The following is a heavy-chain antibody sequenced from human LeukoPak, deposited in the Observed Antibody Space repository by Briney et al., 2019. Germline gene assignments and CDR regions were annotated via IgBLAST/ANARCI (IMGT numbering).Heavy chain of an antibody. Sequence: GGSLRLSCAASGFTFSSYSMNWVRQAPGKGLEWVSSISSSSYIYYADSVKGRFTISRDNAKNSLYLQMNSLRAEDTAVYYCARDIMDYDLTYYFDYWGQGTLVTVSS. J-gene: IGHJ4*02. CDR1: GFTFSSYS. CDR2: ISSSSYI. CDR3: ARDIMDYDLTYYFDY. D-gene: IGHD3-22*01. V-gene: IGHV3-21*01.